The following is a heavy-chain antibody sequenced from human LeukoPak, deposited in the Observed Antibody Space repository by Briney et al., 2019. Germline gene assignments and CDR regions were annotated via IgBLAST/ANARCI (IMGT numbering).Heavy chain of an antibody. CDR2: ISYDGSNK. CDR1: GFTFSSYA. CDR3: ARDSSDGWGLQGVDY. D-gene: IGHD1-26*01. V-gene: IGHV3-30-3*01. J-gene: IGHJ4*02. Sequence: GGSLRLSCAASGFTFSSYAMHWVRQAPGKGLEWVAVISYDGSNKYYADSVKGRFTISRDNSKNTLYLQMNSLRAEDTAVYYCARDSSDGWGLQGVDYWGQGTLVTVSS.